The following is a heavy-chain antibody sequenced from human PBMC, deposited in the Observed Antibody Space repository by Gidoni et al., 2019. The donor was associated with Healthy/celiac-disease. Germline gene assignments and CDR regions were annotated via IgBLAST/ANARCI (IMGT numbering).Heavy chain of an antibody. V-gene: IGHV3-9*01. J-gene: IGHJ6*02. CDR3: AKVLAPSVRGVIWGGGMDV. CDR2: ISWNSGSI. CDR1: GFTFDDYA. D-gene: IGHD3-10*01. Sequence: EVQLVESGGGLVQPGRSLRLSCAASGFTFDDYAMHWVRQAPGKGLEWVSGISWNSGSIGYADSVKGRFTISRDNAKNSLYLQMNSLRAEDTALYYCAKVLAPSVRGVIWGGGMDVWGQGTTVTVSS.